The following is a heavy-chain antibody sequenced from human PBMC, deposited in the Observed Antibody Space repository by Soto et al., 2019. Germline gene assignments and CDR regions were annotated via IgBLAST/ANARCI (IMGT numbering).Heavy chain of an antibody. J-gene: IGHJ6*02. CDR2: ISAYNGNT. Sequence: QVQLVQSGAEVKKPGASVKVSCKASGYTFTSYGISWVRQAPGQGLEWMGWISAYNGNTNYAQKLQGRVTMTTDTPTSTAYVELRSLRSDDAAVYYCARDLDGRWGGARYYYGMAVWGQGTTATVSS. D-gene: IGHD3-10*01. CDR1: GYTFTSYG. CDR3: ARDLDGRWGGARYYYGMAV. V-gene: IGHV1-18*01.